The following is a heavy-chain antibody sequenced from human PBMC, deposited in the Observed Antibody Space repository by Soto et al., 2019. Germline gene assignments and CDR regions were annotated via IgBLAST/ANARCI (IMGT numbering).Heavy chain of an antibody. CDR2: IIPIFGTA. V-gene: IGHV1-69*13. CDR3: ASLTHYYDSSGYYYVGGDIDY. CDR1: GGTFSSYA. D-gene: IGHD3-22*01. J-gene: IGHJ4*02. Sequence: ASVKVSWKACGGTFSSYAMSWVRQAPGQGLEWMGGIIPIFGTANYAQKFQGRVTITADESTSTAYMELSSLRSEDTAVYYCASLTHYYDSSGYYYVGGDIDYWGQGTLVTVSS.